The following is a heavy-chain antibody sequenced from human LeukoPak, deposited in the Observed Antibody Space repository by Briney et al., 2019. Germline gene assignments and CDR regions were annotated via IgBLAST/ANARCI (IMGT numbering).Heavy chain of an antibody. CDR3: AXDGGRGYSYGDY. D-gene: IGHD5-18*01. Sequence: GGSLRLSCAASGFTFSSYGMHWVRQAPGKGLEWAAFIRYDGSNKYYADSVKGRFTISRDNSKNTLYLQMNSLRAEDTAVYYCAXDGGRGYSYGDYWGQGTLVTVSS. V-gene: IGHV3-30*02. CDR1: GFTFSSYG. J-gene: IGHJ4*02. CDR2: IRYDGSNK.